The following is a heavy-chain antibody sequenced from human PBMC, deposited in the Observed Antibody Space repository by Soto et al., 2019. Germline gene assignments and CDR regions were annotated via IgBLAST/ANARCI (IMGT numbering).Heavy chain of an antibody. CDR2: INHSGST. V-gene: IGHV4-34*01. CDR3: ARGDYYDSSGYYYGFADY. Sequence: SETLSLTCAVYGGSFSGYYWSWIRQPPGKGLEWIGEINHSGSTNYNPSLKSRVTISVDTSKNQFSLKLSSVSAADTAVYYCARGDYYDSSGYYYGFADYWGQGTLVTVSS. CDR1: GGSFSGYY. J-gene: IGHJ4*02. D-gene: IGHD3-22*01.